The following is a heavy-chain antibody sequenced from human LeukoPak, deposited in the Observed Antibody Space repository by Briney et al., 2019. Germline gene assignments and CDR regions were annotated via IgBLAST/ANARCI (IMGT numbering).Heavy chain of an antibody. CDR1: GFTFSSYG. D-gene: IGHD3-16*01. Sequence: GGSLRLSCAASGFTFSSYGMHWVRQAPGKGLEWVAVIWYDGSNKYYADSVKGRFTISRDNAKNSLYLQMSNLRAEDTAVYFCARGGGLDVWGQGATVTISS. CDR3: ARGGGLDV. J-gene: IGHJ6*02. V-gene: IGHV3-33*03. CDR2: IWYDGSNK.